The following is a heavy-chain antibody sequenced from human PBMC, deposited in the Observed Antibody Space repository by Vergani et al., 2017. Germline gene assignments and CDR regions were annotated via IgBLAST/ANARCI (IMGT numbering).Heavy chain of an antibody. CDR1: GFTFGDYA. CDR2: ISFYGTNE. Sequence: QVQLVETGGGVVQPGRSLRLSCTASGFTFGDYAMSWFRQAPGKGLEWVVGISFYGTNEYYPDLVKGRFTISRDIAKNTLYLQVRSLRLEDTGVYHCVRDRGLCAGGRCYTEAWDYWGQGTPVTVSS. V-gene: IGHV3-30-3*01. J-gene: IGHJ4*02. D-gene: IGHD2-2*02. CDR3: VRDRGLCAGGRCYTEAWDY.